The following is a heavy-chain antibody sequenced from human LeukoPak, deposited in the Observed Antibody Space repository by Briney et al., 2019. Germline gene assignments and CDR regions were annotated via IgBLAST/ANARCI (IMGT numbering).Heavy chain of an antibody. V-gene: IGHV3-53*01. CDR1: GFTVSSNY. D-gene: IGHD6-13*01. CDR3: ARERIAAAGGYYYMDV. Sequence: RGPPRLSCAASGFTVSSNYMSWVRQAPGKGLEWGSVIYSGGSTYYADSVKGRCTISRDNSKNTLYLQMNSLRAEDTAVYYCARERIAAAGGYYYMDVWGKGTTVTVS. CDR2: IYSGGST. J-gene: IGHJ6*03.